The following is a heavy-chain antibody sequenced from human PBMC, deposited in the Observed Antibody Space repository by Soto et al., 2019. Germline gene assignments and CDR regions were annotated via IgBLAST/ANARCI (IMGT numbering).Heavy chain of an antibody. CDR2: INHSGST. Sequence: SETLSLTCAVYGGSFSGYYWSWIRQPPGKGLEWIGEINHSGSTNYNPSLKSRVTISVDTSKNQFSLKLSSVTAADTAVYYCARGKDGTQRTTNRTYYFDYWGQGTLVTVSS. CDR1: GGSFSGYY. D-gene: IGHD1-1*01. V-gene: IGHV4-34*01. CDR3: ARGKDGTQRTTNRTYYFDY. J-gene: IGHJ4*02.